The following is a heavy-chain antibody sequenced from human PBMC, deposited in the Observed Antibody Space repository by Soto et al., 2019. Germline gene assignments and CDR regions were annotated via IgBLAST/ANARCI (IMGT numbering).Heavy chain of an antibody. D-gene: IGHD3-10*01. J-gene: IGHJ4*02. CDR2: IYYSGST. CDR3: AREVSPEGSGSYREPPVWNDY. V-gene: IGHV4-59*01. CDR1: GGSISSYY. Sequence: SETLSLTCTVSGGSISSYYWSWIRQPPGKGLEWIGYIYYSGSTNYNPSLKSRVTISVDTSKNQFSLKLSSVTAADTAVYYCAREVSPEGSGSYREPPVWNDYWGQGTLVTVSS.